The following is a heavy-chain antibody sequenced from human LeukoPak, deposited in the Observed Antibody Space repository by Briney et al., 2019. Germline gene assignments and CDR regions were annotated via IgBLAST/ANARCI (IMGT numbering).Heavy chain of an antibody. Sequence: PSETLSLTCAVYGGSFSGYYWSWIRQPPGKGLEWIGYIYYRGSTNYNPYLRSRVTISVDTSKNQFSLKLNSVTAADTAVYYCARDRGYCSGGSCYSEAFDIWGQGTMVTVSS. CDR2: IYYRGST. J-gene: IGHJ3*02. CDR3: ARDRGYCSGGSCYSEAFDI. V-gene: IGHV4-59*01. D-gene: IGHD2-15*01. CDR1: GGSFSGYY.